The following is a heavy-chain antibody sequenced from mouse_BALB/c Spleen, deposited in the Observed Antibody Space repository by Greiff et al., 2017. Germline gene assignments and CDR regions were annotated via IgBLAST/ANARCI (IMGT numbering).Heavy chain of an antibody. CDR1: GYTFTDYN. CDR3: TRWTYYAMDY. CDR2: INPNNGGT. V-gene: IGHV1-18*01. J-gene: IGHJ4*01. Sequence: DVQLVESGPELVKPGASVKIPCKASGYTFTDYNMDWVKQSHGKSLEWIGDINPNNGGTIYNQKFKGKATLTVDKSSSTAYMELRSLTSEDTAVYYCTRWTYYAMDYWGQGTSVTVSS.